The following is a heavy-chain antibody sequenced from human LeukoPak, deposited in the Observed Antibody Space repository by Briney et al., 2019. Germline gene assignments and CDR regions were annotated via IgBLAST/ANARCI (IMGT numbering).Heavy chain of an antibody. CDR3: ARDQLVAATHYFDY. V-gene: IGHV3-30*04. Sequence: PGRSLRLSCAASGFTFSSYAMHWVRQAPGKGLEWVAVISYDGSNKYYADSVKGRFTISRDHSKNTLYLQMNSLRAEDTAVYYCARDQLVAATHYFDYWGQGTLVTVSS. J-gene: IGHJ4*02. D-gene: IGHD2-15*01. CDR2: ISYDGSNK. CDR1: GFTFSSYA.